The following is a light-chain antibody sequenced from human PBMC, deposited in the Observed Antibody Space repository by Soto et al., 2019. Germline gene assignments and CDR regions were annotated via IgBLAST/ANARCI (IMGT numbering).Light chain of an antibody. CDR1: HDITSY. CDR3: RKCDYLPI. Sequence: DNQMTQSPSSLSASVGDRVTITCQASHDITSYLNWYQHKPGKAPKLLIYDASILEAGVPSRFSGSGSGTHFTFTISSLQPEDVATYYCRKCDYLPIFGPGTTVDFK. J-gene: IGKJ3*01. CDR2: DAS. V-gene: IGKV1-33*01.